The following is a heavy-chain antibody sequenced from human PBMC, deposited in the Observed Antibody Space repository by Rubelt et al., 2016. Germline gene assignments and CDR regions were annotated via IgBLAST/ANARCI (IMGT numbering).Heavy chain of an antibody. D-gene: IGHD1-1*01. CDR2: INHSGST. V-gene: IGHV4-4*02. CDR1: GGSISSSNW. J-gene: IGHJ4*02. Sequence: QVQLQESGPGLVKPSGTLSLTCAVSGGSISSSNWWSWVRQPPGKGLEWIGEINHSGSTNYNPSLKSRVTISVDTSKNQFSLKLSSVTAADTAVYYCARASVQLERAFDYWGQGTLVTVSS. CDR3: ARASVQLERAFDY.